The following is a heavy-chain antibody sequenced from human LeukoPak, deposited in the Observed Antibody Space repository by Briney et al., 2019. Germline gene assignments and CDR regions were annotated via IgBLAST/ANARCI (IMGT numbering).Heavy chain of an antibody. J-gene: IGHJ6*02. CDR3: ARAAMIVVVKDYYYYGMDV. Sequence: SVKVSCKASGGTFSSYAISWARQAPGQGLEWMGRIIPIFGIANYAQKFQGRVTITADKSTSTAYMELSSLRSEDTAVYYCARAAMIVVVKDYYYYGMDVWGQGTTVTVSS. V-gene: IGHV1-69*04. D-gene: IGHD3-22*01. CDR2: IIPIFGIA. CDR1: GGTFSSYA.